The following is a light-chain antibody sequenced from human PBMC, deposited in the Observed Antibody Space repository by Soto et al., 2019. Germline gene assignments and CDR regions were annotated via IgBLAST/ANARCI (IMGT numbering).Light chain of an antibody. Sequence: QPVLPQPPSASGTPGQTVTISCSGSSSNIGSNYVYWYQQLPGTAPKLLIYRNNQRPSGVPDRFSGSKSGTSASLAISGLRSEDEADYYCAAWDDNSSVVFGGGTKLTVL. CDR2: RNN. J-gene: IGLJ2*01. CDR3: AAWDDNSSVV. V-gene: IGLV1-47*01. CDR1: SSNIGSNY.